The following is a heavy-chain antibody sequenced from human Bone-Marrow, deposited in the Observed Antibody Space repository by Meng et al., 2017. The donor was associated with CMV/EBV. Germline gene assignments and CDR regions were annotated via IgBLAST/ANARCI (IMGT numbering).Heavy chain of an antibody. J-gene: IGHJ6*02. V-gene: IGHV1-8*01. Sequence: ASVKVSCKASGYTFSYYDIIWVRQASGQGLEWVGWMNPNRGNTAYAQKFQGRVTMTRDTSTSIAYTELSSLRSGDTAVYYCARGQVQCSTINCHDYRFSGMDVWGQGTTVTVSS. D-gene: IGHD2/OR15-2a*01. CDR3: ARGQVQCSTINCHDYRFSGMDV. CDR1: GYTFSYYD. CDR2: MNPNRGNT.